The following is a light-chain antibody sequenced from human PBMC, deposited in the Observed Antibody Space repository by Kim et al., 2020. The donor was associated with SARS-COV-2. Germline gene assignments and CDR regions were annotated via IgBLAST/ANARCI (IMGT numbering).Light chain of an antibody. Sequence: DIQMTQSPSTLSASVGDRVTITCRASQSISSWVAWYQQKPGKAPKLMIYKASSLESGVPSRVSGSGSGTEFTLTISSLQPDDFATYYCQQYNTLWTFGQGTKVDIK. CDR2: KAS. J-gene: IGKJ1*01. CDR3: QQYNTLWT. CDR1: QSISSW. V-gene: IGKV1-5*03.